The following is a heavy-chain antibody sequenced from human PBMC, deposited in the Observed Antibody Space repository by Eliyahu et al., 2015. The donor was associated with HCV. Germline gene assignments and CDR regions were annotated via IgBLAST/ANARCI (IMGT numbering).Heavy chain of an antibody. D-gene: IGHD1-14*01. CDR1: GYTLTELS. CDR3: ATNWNHEGWFDP. CDR2: FDLEDGET. Sequence: QVQLVQSGAEVKKPGASVKVSCXVSGYTLTELSMHWVRQAPGKGLEWMGGFDLEDGETIYAQKFQGRVTMTEDTSTDTAYMELSSLRSEDTAVYYCATNWNHEGWFDPWGQGTLVTVSS. J-gene: IGHJ5*02. V-gene: IGHV1-24*01.